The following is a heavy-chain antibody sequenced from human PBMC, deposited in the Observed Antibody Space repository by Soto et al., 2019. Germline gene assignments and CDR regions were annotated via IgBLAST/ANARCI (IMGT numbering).Heavy chain of an antibody. D-gene: IGHD1-26*01. Sequence: QVQLVQSGAEVKKSGASVKVSCKASGYTFTGYYIHWVRQAPGQGPEWMGEISPNSGGTKYARRFQGRVTMTRDTSITTGYMELSNLSPDDTAVYYCGKGRSGDVGVFYWGQGTLVTVYS. CDR3: GKGRSGDVGVFY. CDR1: GYTFTGYY. V-gene: IGHV1-2*02. J-gene: IGHJ4*02. CDR2: ISPNSGGT.